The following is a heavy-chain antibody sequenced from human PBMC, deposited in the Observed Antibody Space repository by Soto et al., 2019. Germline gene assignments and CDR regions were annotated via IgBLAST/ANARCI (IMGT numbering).Heavy chain of an antibody. CDR2: IWYDGSNK. CDR1: GFTFSSYG. Sequence: PGGSLRLSCAASGFTFSSYGMHLVRQAPGKGLEWVAVIWYDGSNKYYADSVKGRFTISRDNSKNTLYLQMNSLRAEDTAVYYCARDQLYSSSWSDYWGQGTLVTVSS. D-gene: IGHD6-13*01. V-gene: IGHV3-33*01. J-gene: IGHJ4*02. CDR3: ARDQLYSSSWSDY.